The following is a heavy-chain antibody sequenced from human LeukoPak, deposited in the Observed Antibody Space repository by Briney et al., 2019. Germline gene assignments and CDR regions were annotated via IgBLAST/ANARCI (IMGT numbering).Heavy chain of an antibody. CDR3: ARVVESPMTTGGEHYYYMDV. D-gene: IGHD4-17*01. V-gene: IGHV1-18*01. CDR1: GYTFTNYG. CDR2: ISAYNGNT. Sequence: GASVKVSCKASGYTFTNYGISWVRQAPGQGLEWMGWISAYNGNTNYAQKLQGRVTMTTDTSTSKASMELRSLGSDDPAVYYCARVVESPMTTGGEHYYYMDVWGKGTTVTVSS. J-gene: IGHJ6*03.